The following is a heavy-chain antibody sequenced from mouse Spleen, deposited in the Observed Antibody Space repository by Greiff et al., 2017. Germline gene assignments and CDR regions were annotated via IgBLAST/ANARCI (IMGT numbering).Heavy chain of an antibody. D-gene: IGHD2-3*01. V-gene: IGHV1S137*01. CDR1: GYTFTDYA. Sequence: VKLMESGAELVRPGVSVKISCKGSGYTFTDYAMHWVKQSHAKSLEWIGVISTYYGDASYNQKFKGKATMTVDKSSSTAYMELARLTSEDSAIYYCARCDDGYYVGAMDYWGQGTSVTVSS. CDR2: ISTYYGDA. CDR3: ARCDDGYYVGAMDY. J-gene: IGHJ4*01.